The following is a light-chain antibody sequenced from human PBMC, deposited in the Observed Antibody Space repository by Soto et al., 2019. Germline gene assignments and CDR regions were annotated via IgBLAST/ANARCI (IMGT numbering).Light chain of an antibody. CDR2: DAS. V-gene: IGKV1-5*01. CDR3: QHYNSYSEA. J-gene: IGKJ1*01. Sequence: GDRVTITCRASHNIERWMAWYQQKPGKAPSLLIFDASTLLSGVPSRFSGSGSGTEFTLTISSLQPDDFATYYCQHYNSYSEALGQGTKVDIK. CDR1: HNIERW.